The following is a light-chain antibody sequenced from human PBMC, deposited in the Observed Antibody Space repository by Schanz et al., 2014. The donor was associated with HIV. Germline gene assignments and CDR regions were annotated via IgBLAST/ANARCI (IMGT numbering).Light chain of an antibody. CDR3: QQYDSYPYT. V-gene: IGKV1-5*03. J-gene: IGKJ2*01. CDR1: QSIDRW. Sequence: DIQMTQSPSTLSASVGDRVTITCRASQSIDRWLAWYQQKPGKAPNLLIYKASSLESGVPSRFSGSGFGTDFTLTISSLQPDDLATYYCQQYDSYPYTFGQGTKLEIK. CDR2: KAS.